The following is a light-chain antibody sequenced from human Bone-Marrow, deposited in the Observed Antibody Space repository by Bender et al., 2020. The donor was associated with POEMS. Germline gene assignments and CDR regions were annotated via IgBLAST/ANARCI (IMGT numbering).Light chain of an antibody. CDR1: SSNIGAHA. CDR2: EGT. Sequence: QSVLTQPPSASGTPGQRVTISCSGGSSNIGAHAVNWYQHLPGTAPKLIIYEGTKRPSGVSNRFSGSKSGNTASLTISGLQAEDEADYYCCSYAAINTWVFGGGTQVTVL. V-gene: IGLV2-23*01. J-gene: IGLJ3*02. CDR3: CSYAAINTWV.